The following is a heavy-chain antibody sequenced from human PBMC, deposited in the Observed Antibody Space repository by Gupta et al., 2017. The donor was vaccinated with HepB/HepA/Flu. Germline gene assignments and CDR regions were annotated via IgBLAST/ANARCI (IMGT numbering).Heavy chain of an antibody. J-gene: IGHJ4*02. V-gene: IGHV1-46*01. CDR2: ITPSGDLT. D-gene: IGHD2-15*01. CDR1: GFPLSSHF. CDR3: ARERAQAAKDFDY. Sequence: QVHLVQSGAEVKKPGASVKVSCKASGFPLSSHFMHWVRQAPGQGLEWMGLITPSGDLTIDAQKFQGRVAVTRDTSTSTVYMELNSLRSEDTAIYYCARERAQAAKDFDYWGQGTLVTVSS.